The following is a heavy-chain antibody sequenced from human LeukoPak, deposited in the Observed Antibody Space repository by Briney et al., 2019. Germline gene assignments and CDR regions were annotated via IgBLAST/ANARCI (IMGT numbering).Heavy chain of an antibody. J-gene: IGHJ4*02. Sequence: ASVKVSCKVSGYTLTELSMHWVRQAPGKGLERMGGFDPEDGETIYAQKFQGRVTMTEDTSTDTAYMELSSLRSEDTAVYYCATSGRSSGWSYFDYWGQGTLVTVSS. V-gene: IGHV1-24*01. D-gene: IGHD6-19*01. CDR1: GYTLTELS. CDR2: FDPEDGET. CDR3: ATSGRSSGWSYFDY.